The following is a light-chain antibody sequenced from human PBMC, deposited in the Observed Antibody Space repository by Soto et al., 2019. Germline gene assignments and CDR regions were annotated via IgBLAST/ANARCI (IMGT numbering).Light chain of an antibody. J-gene: IGKJ4*01. Sequence: EIVLTQSPATLSLSPGERATLSCGASQSVRSRYLAWYQQKPGLAPRLLIFDASSRATGIPDRFSGSGSGTDFTLTISRLEPEDFAVYYCHQYCNTPLTFGGGTKVEIK. CDR1: QSVRSRY. V-gene: IGKV3D-20*01. CDR2: DAS. CDR3: HQYCNTPLT.